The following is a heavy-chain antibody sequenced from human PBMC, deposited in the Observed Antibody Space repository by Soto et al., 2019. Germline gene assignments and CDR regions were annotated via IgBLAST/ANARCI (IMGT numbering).Heavy chain of an antibody. CDR2: IYWDDDK. CDR3: SCSNYSISSFYY. Sequence: ESGPTLVNPTQTLTLTCTFSGFSLSTDDVGVGWIRQPPGKALDWLAVIYWDDDKRYSPSLKSRLTITKDTSKNQVLLTMTNMDPVDTATYFCSCSNYSISSFYYWGKGALVTVSS. J-gene: IGHJ4*02. V-gene: IGHV2-5*02. CDR1: GFSLSTDDVG. D-gene: IGHD6-6*01.